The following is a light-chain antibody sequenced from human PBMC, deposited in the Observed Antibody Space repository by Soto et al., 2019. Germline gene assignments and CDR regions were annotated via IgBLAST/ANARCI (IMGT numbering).Light chain of an antibody. CDR1: DNIAPW. J-gene: IGKJ1*01. V-gene: IGKV1-5*03. CDR3: QHYNSFSRA. Sequence: DIQMTQSPSTLSASVVDRVAITCRASDNIAPWVAWYQQKPGKAPKLLIYKAANLADEVPSRFAGSGSGTDLTLTITRLQPDDFATYYCQHYNSFSRAFGQGTKVDI. CDR2: KAA.